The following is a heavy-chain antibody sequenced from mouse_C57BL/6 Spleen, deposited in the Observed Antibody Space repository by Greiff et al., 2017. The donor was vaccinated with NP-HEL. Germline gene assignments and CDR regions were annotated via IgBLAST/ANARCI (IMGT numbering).Heavy chain of an antibody. Sequence: VQLQQSGAELVRPGASVKLSCTASGFNITDYYMHWVKQRPEQGLEWIGRIDPEDGDTEYVPTFQGKATMTADTTSNTAYRQLSSLTSEDTTVYYCTTSGYYAMDYWGQGTSVTVSS. CDR1: GFNITDYY. V-gene: IGHV14-1*01. CDR3: TTSGYYAMDY. CDR2: IDPEDGDT. J-gene: IGHJ4*01. D-gene: IGHD1-3*01.